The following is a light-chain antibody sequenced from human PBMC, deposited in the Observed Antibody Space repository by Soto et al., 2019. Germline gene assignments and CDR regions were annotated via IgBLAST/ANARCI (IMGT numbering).Light chain of an antibody. Sequence: DIQMTQSPSSLSASVGDRVTITCRASQGIGNFLAWYQQKPGKVPTLLITAASTLRLGVPSRSSGSGFGTDFTLTISSLEPEDVATYYCQRYNGASTFGQGTKVEI. J-gene: IGKJ1*01. CDR3: QRYNGAST. CDR2: AAS. CDR1: QGIGNF. V-gene: IGKV1-27*01.